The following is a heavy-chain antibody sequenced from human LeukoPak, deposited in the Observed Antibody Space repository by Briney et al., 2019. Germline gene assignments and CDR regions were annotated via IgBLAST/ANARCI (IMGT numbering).Heavy chain of an antibody. CDR3: ARVKTAVKQWLAFFDY. Sequence: GGSLRLSCAASGFTFSSYAMHWVRQAPGKGLEWVAVISYDGSNKYYADSVKGRFTISRDNSKNTLYLQMNSLRAEDTAVYYCARVKTAVKQWLAFFDYWGQGTLVTVSS. V-gene: IGHV3-30-3*01. D-gene: IGHD6-19*01. CDR1: GFTFSSYA. CDR2: ISYDGSNK. J-gene: IGHJ4*02.